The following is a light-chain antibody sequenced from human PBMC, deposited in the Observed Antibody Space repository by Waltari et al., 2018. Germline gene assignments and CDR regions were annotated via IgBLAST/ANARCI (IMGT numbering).Light chain of an antibody. CDR2: RRA. Sequence: QSVLTQPPSASGTPGQRVTIPCSGSSPPIGYRFFFWYHQPPGTAPRLLIYRRAQRPSGVPDRFSGSKSGTSASLAISGLRSEDEADYYCSAWDGSRSGWVFGGGTKLTVL. CDR1: SPPIGYRF. J-gene: IGLJ3*02. V-gene: IGLV1-47*01. CDR3: SAWDGSRSGWV.